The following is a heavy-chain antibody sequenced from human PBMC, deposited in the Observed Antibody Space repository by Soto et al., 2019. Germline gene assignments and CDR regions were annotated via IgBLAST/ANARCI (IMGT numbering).Heavy chain of an antibody. CDR3: ARGGRTIFGRYFDY. V-gene: IGHV4-30-4*01. CDR2: IDYSGST. Sequence: QVQLQESGPGLVKPSQTLSLTCTVSGGSISSGDYYWSWIRQPPGNGLEWIGYIDYSGSTYYNPSLKSRVTISVDTSKNQFSLKLSSVTAAETAVYYCARGGRTIFGRYFDYWGQGTLVTVSS. J-gene: IGHJ4*02. D-gene: IGHD3-3*01. CDR1: GGSISSGDYY.